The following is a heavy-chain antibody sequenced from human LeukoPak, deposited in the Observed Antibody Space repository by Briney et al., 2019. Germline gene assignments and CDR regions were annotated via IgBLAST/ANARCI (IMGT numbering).Heavy chain of an antibody. Sequence: KTSETLSLTCIVSGYSISSGYYWGWIRQPPGKGLEWIGEITHSGSTNYNPSLKSRVTISLGTSRNQFLLKVTSVTAADTAVYFCARHGRGRGNLDYWGQGTLVTVSS. CDR2: ITHSGST. CDR3: ARHGRGRGNLDY. J-gene: IGHJ4*02. CDR1: GYSISSGYY. D-gene: IGHD4-23*01. V-gene: IGHV4-38-2*02.